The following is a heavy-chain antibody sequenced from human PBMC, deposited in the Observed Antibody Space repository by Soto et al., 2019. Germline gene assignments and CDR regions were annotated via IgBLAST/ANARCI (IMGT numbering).Heavy chain of an antibody. CDR3: ARAVNSGYPDTFDI. V-gene: IGHV4-59*01. D-gene: IGHD5-12*01. CDR2: GYYSGST. Sequence: QVQLQESGPGLVRPSETLSLTCSVSGGSISNYYWNWIRQPPGKGLEWIGYGYYSGSTHFHPSLKSRVTMSVDTSKNHFSLNLSSVTAVDAAIYYCARAVNSGYPDTFDIWGQGTRVTVAS. CDR1: GGSISNYY. J-gene: IGHJ3*02.